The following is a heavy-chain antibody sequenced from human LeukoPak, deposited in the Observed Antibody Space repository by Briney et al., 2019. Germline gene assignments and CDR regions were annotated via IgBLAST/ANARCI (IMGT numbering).Heavy chain of an antibody. J-gene: IGHJ6*03. D-gene: IGHD6-6*01. CDR1: GFTFSSYE. V-gene: IGHV3-48*03. CDR2: ISSSGSTI. CDR3: ARDRYSSSPYYYYYYMDV. Sequence: GGSLRLSYAASGFTFSSYEMNWVRQAPGKGLEWVSYISSSGSTIYYADSVKGRFTISRDNAKNSLYLQMNSLRAEDTAVYYCARDRYSSSPYYYYYYMDVWGKGTTVTVSS.